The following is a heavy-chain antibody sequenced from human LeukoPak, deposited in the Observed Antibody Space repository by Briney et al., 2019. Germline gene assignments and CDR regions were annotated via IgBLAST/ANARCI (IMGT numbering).Heavy chain of an antibody. CDR3: AIDITGNNLDY. Sequence: GGSLRLSCAASGFTFSSYWMHWVRQAPGKGLEWVSAISGSGGSTYYADSVKGRFTISRDNSKNTLYLQMNSLRAEDTAVYYCAIDITGNNLDYWGQGTLVTVSS. J-gene: IGHJ4*02. CDR2: ISGSGGST. CDR1: GFTFSSYW. D-gene: IGHD1-20*01. V-gene: IGHV3-23*01.